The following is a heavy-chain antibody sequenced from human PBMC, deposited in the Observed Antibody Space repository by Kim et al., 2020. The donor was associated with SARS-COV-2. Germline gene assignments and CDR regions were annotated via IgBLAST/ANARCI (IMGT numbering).Heavy chain of an antibody. D-gene: IGHD6-13*01. CDR3: AKERGGAGLRLVFRYFDY. V-gene: IGHV3-23*01. CDR2: ISGSGGST. CDR1: GFTFSSYA. J-gene: IGHJ4*02. Sequence: GGSLRLSCAASGFTFSSYAMSWVRQAPGKGLEWVSAISGSGGSTYYADSVKGRFTISRDNSKNTLYLQMNSLRAEDTAVYYCAKERGGAGLRLVFRYFDYWGQGTLVTVSS.